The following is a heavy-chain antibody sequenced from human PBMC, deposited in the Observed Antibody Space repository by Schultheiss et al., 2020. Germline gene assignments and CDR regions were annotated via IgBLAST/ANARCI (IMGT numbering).Heavy chain of an antibody. D-gene: IGHD3-3*01. CDR2: IYYSGST. CDR1: GGSISSGGYY. V-gene: IGHV4-31*03. J-gene: IGHJ3*02. Sequence: SETLSLTCTVSGGSISSGGYYWSWIRQHPGKGLEWIGYIYYSGSTYYNPSLKSRVTISVDTSKNQFSLKLSSVTAADTAVYYCARGYDFWSGYYNAFDIWGQGTMVTVSS. CDR3: ARGYDFWSGYYNAFDI.